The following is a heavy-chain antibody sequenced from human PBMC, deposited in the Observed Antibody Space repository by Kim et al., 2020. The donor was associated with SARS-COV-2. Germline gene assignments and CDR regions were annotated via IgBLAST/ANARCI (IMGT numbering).Heavy chain of an antibody. CDR3: ARVGYYYEFDY. J-gene: IGHJ4*02. V-gene: IGHV3-7*01. D-gene: IGHD3-22*01. CDR2: K. Sequence: KYYVDSVKGRFTISRDNAKNSLYLQMNSLRAEDTAVYYCARVGYYYEFDYWGQGTLVTVSS.